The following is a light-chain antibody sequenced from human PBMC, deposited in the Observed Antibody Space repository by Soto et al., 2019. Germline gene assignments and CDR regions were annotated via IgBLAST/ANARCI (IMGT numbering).Light chain of an antibody. V-gene: IGKV3-11*01. CDR1: QSVSSY. Sequence: EIVLTQSPATLSLSPGERATLSCRASQSVSSYLAWYQQKPGQAPRLLIYDASNRATGIPARFSGSGSGTDFTLTINSLQSEDFAVYYCQQYNNWWTFGQGTKV. J-gene: IGKJ1*01. CDR3: QQYNNWWT. CDR2: DAS.